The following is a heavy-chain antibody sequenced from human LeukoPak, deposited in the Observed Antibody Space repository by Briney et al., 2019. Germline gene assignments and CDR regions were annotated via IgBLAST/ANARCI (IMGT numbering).Heavy chain of an antibody. V-gene: IGHV4-59*01. Sequence: RPSETLSLTCTVSGGSIGSNYWGWIRQPPGKGRGGMGFIYYSGSTNYNPSLKSRVTISVDTSKNQFSLKLSSVTAADTAVYYCARGPLGELFNDAFDIWGQGTLVTVSS. CDR3: ARGPLGELFNDAFDI. CDR1: GGSIGSNY. D-gene: IGHD3-10*01. CDR2: IYYSGST. J-gene: IGHJ3*02.